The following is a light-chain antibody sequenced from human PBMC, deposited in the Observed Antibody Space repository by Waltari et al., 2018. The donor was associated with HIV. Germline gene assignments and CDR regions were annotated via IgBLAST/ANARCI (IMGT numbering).Light chain of an antibody. CDR2: DVS. CDR3: CSYAGNYTPFV. J-gene: IGLJ1*01. V-gene: IGLV2-11*01. Sequence: QSALTQPRSVSGSPGQSVTISCTGTSTDVAAYNYVSWYQQHPGKAPKLMIYDVSERPSGVPDRFSGSKSGNTASLTISGLQAEDEADYYCCSYAGNYTPFVFGTGTKVTVL. CDR1: STDVAAYNY.